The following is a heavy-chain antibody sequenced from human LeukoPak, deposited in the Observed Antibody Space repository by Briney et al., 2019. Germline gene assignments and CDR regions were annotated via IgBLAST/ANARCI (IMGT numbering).Heavy chain of an antibody. D-gene: IGHD3-22*01. V-gene: IGHV4-4*02. J-gene: IGHJ4*02. CDR2: VLRSGST. CDR1: GGSISSDNW. Sequence: SETLSLTCAVSGGSISSDNWWSWIRQPPGKGLEWIGEVLRSGSTNYNPSLKSRVTMSLDTSKNQFSLKLNSVTAADTAVYYCATYYDISGYRFDYWGQGTLVTVSS. CDR3: ATYYDISGYRFDY.